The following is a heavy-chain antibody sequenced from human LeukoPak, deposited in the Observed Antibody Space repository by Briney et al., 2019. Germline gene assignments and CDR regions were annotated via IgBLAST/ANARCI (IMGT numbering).Heavy chain of an antibody. V-gene: IGHV3-7*01. CDR1: GFTFSSSG. D-gene: IGHD3-16*02. Sequence: GGSLRLSCAASGFTFSSSGMHWVRQAPGKGLGWVANIKQDGSEKYYVDSVKGRFTISRDNSKNTLYLQMNSLRAEDTAVYYCAKTRFVTPLDYWGQGTLVTVSS. CDR3: AKTRFVTPLDY. CDR2: IKQDGSEK. J-gene: IGHJ4*02.